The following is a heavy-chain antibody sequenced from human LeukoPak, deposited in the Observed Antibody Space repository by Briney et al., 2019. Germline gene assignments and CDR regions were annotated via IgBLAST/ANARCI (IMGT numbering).Heavy chain of an antibody. CDR3: ARVEVGGFYVNYFYYYGTNV. J-gene: IGHJ6*02. D-gene: IGHD5/OR15-5a*01. CDR2: IYYSGST. Sequence: SETLSLTCTVSGGSISSGGYYWSWIRQHPGKGLEWIGYIYYSGSTYYNPSLKSRVTISVDTSKNQFSLKLSSVTAADTAVYYCARVEVGGFYVNYFYYYGTNVWGQGTTVTVSS. V-gene: IGHV4-31*03. CDR1: GGSISSGGYY.